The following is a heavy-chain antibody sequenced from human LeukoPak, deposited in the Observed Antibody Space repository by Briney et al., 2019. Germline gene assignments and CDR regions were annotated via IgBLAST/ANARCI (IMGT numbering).Heavy chain of an antibody. D-gene: IGHD6-13*01. Sequence: GESLKISCKGSGYSFTSYWIGWVRQMPGKGLEWMGITYPGDSDTRYSPSFQGQVTISADKSISTAYLQWSSLKASDTAMYYCARRVAYTYSSSWYYFDYWGQGTLVTVSS. CDR2: TYPGDSDT. J-gene: IGHJ4*02. CDR1: GYSFTSYW. CDR3: ARRVAYTYSSSWYYFDY. V-gene: IGHV5-51*01.